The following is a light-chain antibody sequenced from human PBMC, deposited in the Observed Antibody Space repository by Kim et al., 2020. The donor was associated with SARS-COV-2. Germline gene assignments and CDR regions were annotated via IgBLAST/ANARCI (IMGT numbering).Light chain of an antibody. J-gene: IGKJ2*01. CDR3: QQYNKWPPYT. CDR1: QSVSSD. V-gene: IGKV3-15*01. CDR2: GAS. Sequence: EIVMTQSPATLSVSPGERATLSCRASQSVSSDLAWYQQKPGQAPRLLIHGASTRATGIPARFSGGGSGTEFTLTISSLQSEDFAVYYCQQYNKWPPYTFAQGTKLEI.